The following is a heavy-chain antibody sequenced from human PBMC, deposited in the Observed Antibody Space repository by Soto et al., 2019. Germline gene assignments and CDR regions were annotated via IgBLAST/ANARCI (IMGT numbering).Heavy chain of an antibody. V-gene: IGHV4-59*02. CDR1: GVSVSDYH. CDR3: ARGLKITYYYDSSGYYYLDY. D-gene: IGHD3-22*01. CDR2: IHYNGRT. Sequence: PSETLSLTCSVSGVSVSDYHWTWIRLTPKKELQWIGFIHYNGRTDSSPSLKSRVTISVDMSKNHVSLKLSSVTIADTAVYYCARGLKITYYYDSSGYYYLDYWGQGTLVTVS. J-gene: IGHJ4*02.